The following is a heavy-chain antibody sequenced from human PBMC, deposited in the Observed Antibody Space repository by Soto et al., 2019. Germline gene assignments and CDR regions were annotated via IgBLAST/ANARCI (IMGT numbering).Heavy chain of an antibody. CDR1: GGSISSYY. CDR2: IYYSGST. CDR3: ARALGVTTFDY. D-gene: IGHD4-17*01. Sequence: QVQLQESGPGLVKPSETLSLTCTVSGGSISSYYWSWIRQPPGKGLEWIGYIYYSGSTNYNPSLKSQVTISVDTSKNQFSLKLSSVTAADTAVSYRARALGVTTFDYWGQRTLVTVSS. V-gene: IGHV4-59*01. J-gene: IGHJ4*02.